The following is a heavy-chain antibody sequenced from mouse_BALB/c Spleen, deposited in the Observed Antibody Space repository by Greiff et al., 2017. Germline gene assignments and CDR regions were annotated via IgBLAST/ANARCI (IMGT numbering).Heavy chain of an antibody. CDR2: IWTGGGT. J-gene: IGHJ3*01. CDR3: VREGSYRYDDAY. Sequence: QVQLKESGPGLVAPSQSLSITCTVSGFSLTSYDISWIRQPPGKGLEWLGVIWTGGGTNYNSAFMSRLSISKDNSKSQVFLKMNSLQTDDTAIYYCVREGSYRYDDAYWGQGTLVTVSA. D-gene: IGHD2-14*01. V-gene: IGHV2-9-2*01. CDR1: GFSLTSYD.